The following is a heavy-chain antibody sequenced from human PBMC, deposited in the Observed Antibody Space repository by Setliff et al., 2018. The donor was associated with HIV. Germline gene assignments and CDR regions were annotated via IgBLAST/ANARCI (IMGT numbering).Heavy chain of an antibody. J-gene: IGHJ6*03. Sequence: GGSLRLSCVASGFTFSDHYMNWIRQAPGKGLEWVSYINNNGDTTYYADSVKGRFTISRDNAKNSLYLQMSNLRVEDTAVYYCARDSPQGWNRPRDMDVWGKGTTVTVSS. CDR3: ARDSPQGWNRPRDMDV. V-gene: IGHV3-11*04. CDR1: GFTFSDHY. CDR2: INNNGDTT. D-gene: IGHD1-1*01.